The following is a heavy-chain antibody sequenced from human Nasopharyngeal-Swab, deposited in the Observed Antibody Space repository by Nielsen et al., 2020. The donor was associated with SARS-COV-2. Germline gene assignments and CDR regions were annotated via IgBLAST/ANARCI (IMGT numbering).Heavy chain of an antibody. CDR3: ERDTPAMFAY. CDR1: GFSFNMYT. CDR2: ISSTGDYI. V-gene: IGHV3-21*01. J-gene: IGHJ4*02. Sequence: GSLKISCAASGFSFNMYTMNWVRQAPGKGLEWVSGISSTGDYIHYAASVEGRFTISRDNAKTSLYLQMNSLRAEDSAVYYCERDTPAMFAYWGQGTLVTVSS.